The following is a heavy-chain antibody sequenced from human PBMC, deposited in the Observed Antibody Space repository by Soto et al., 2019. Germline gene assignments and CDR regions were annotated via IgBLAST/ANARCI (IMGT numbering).Heavy chain of an antibody. CDR1: GFIFSNNG. J-gene: IGHJ4*02. V-gene: IGHV3-30*02. D-gene: IGHD3-10*02. CDR3: TIVRVADSALDH. Sequence: GGSLRLSCVGSGFIFSNNGMHWVRQTPGKGLEWVAFMSYDGSDTFYADSVKGRYTTSRDNSKNTLFLHMSNLRAEDTAMYYCTIVRVADSALDHWGQGTLVTVSS. CDR2: MSYDGSDT.